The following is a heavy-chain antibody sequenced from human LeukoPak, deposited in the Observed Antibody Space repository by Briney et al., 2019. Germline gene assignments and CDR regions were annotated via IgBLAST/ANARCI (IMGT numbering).Heavy chain of an antibody. D-gene: IGHD2-2*02. CDR2: ISWNSGSI. Sequence: GRSLRLSCAASGFTFDDYAMHWVRQAPGKGLEWVSGISWNSGSIGYADSVKGRFTISRDNAKNSLYLQMNSLRAEDMALYYCAKTGCSSTRCYINYWGQGTLVTVSS. CDR3: AKTGCSSTRCYINY. CDR1: GFTFDDYA. V-gene: IGHV3-9*03. J-gene: IGHJ4*02.